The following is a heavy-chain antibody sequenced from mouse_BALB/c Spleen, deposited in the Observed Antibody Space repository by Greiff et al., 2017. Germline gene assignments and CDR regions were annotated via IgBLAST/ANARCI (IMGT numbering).Heavy chain of an antibody. D-gene: IGHD4-1*01. V-gene: IGHV1S56*01. CDR1: GYTFTSYY. CDR2: IYPGNVNT. J-gene: IGHJ2*01. Sequence: VQLQQSGPELVKPGASVRISCKASGYTFTSYYIHWVKQRPGQGLEWIGWIYPGNVNTKYNEKFKGKATLTADKSSSTAYMQLSSLTSEDSAVYFCARDWDHYFDYWGQGTTLTVSS. CDR3: ARDWDHYFDY.